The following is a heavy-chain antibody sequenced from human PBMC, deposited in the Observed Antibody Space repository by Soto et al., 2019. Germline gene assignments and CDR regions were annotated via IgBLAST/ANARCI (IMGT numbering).Heavy chain of an antibody. V-gene: IGHV3-30*18. CDR2: ISYDGSNK. J-gene: IGHJ6*03. D-gene: IGHD2-21*01. Sequence: QVQLVESGGGVVQPGRSLRLSCAASRFTFSSYGMHWVRQAPGKGLEWVAVISYDGSNKYYADSVKGRFTISRDNSKNPLYLQMSSPRAEDTAVYYCAKDPGGGIPYYYYYRDVWGKGTTVAFSS. CDR1: RFTFSSYG. CDR3: AKDPGGGIPYYYYYRDV.